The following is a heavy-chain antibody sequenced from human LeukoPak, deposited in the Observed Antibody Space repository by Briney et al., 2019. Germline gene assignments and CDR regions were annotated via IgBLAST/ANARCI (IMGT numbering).Heavy chain of an antibody. CDR3: ARDLGSGEYCSSTSCSGGWFDP. CDR1: GYTFTGYY. V-gene: IGHV1-2*02. Sequence: ASVKVSCKASGYTFTGYYMHWVRQAPGQGLEWMGWINPNSGGTNYAQKFQGRVTMTRDTSISTAYMELSRLRSDDTAEYYCARDLGSGEYCSSTSCSGGWFDPWGQGTLVTVSS. D-gene: IGHD2-2*01. J-gene: IGHJ5*02. CDR2: INPNSGGT.